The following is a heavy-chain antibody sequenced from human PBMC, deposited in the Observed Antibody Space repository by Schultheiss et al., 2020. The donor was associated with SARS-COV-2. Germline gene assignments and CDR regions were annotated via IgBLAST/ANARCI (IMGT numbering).Heavy chain of an antibody. Sequence: GGSLRLSCAASGFTFSSYAMHWVRQAPGKGLEWVAVISYDGSNKYYADSVKGRFTISRDNSKNTLYLQMNSLRAEDTAVYYCAREGYPDAFDIWGQGTMVTVSS. CDR1: GFTFSSYA. CDR2: ISYDGSNK. J-gene: IGHJ3*02. V-gene: IGHV3-30*01. CDR3: AREGYPDAFDI. D-gene: IGHD5-18*01.